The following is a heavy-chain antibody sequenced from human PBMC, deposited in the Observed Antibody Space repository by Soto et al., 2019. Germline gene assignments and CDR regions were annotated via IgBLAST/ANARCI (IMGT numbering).Heavy chain of an antibody. CDR2: INHSGST. CDR1: GGSFSGYY. D-gene: IGHD6-13*01. CDR3: ARDFKRYSSPPGPLEY. Sequence: SETLSLTCAVYGGSFSGYYWTWIRQPPGTGLEWIGEINHSGSTNYNPSLKSRVTISVDTSKNQFSLKLSSVTAADTAVYYCARDFKRYSSPPGPLEYWGLGTPVTVSS. V-gene: IGHV4-34*01. J-gene: IGHJ4*02.